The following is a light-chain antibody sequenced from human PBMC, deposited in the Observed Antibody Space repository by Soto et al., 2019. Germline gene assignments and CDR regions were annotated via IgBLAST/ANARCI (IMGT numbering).Light chain of an antibody. CDR3: QQSFSSPWT. J-gene: IGKJ1*01. CDR2: GAS. Sequence: EIVMTQSPATLSVSPGEGATVSCRASQSVSSNLAWYQQKPGQAPRLLIYGASTRATGIPARFSGSGSGTEFTLTISSLQSEDFATYFCQQSFSSPWTFGQGTKV. CDR1: QSVSSN. V-gene: IGKV3-15*01.